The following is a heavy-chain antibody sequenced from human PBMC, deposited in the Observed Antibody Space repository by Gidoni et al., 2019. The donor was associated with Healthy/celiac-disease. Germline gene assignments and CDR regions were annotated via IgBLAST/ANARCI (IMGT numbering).Heavy chain of an antibody. CDR3: AKVRGRYSYGDAFDI. CDR1: GFPFDDYA. V-gene: IGHV3-9*01. CDR2: ISWNSGSI. Sequence: EVQLVEAGGGLVQPGRSVRLSCAAPGFPFDDYAMHWVRQAPGKGLEWVSGISWNSGSIGYADSVKGRFTISRDNAKNSLYLQMNSLRAEDTALYYCAKVRGRYSYGDAFDIWGQGTMVTVSS. D-gene: IGHD5-18*01. J-gene: IGHJ3*02.